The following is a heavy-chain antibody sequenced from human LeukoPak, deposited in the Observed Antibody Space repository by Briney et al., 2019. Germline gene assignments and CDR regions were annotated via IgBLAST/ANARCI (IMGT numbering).Heavy chain of an antibody. Sequence: PGGSLRLSCAASGFTFSSYAMHWVRQAPGKGLEWVAVISYDGSNKYYADSVKGRFTISRDNSKNTLYLQMNSLRAEDTAVYYCARDDLTGTGDYWGQGTLVTVSS. CDR3: ARDDLTGTGDY. D-gene: IGHD1-7*01. J-gene: IGHJ4*02. CDR1: GFTFSSYA. V-gene: IGHV3-30-3*01. CDR2: ISYDGSNK.